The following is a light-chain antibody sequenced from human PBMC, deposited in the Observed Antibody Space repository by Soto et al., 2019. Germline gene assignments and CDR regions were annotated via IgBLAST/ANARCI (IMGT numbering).Light chain of an antibody. J-gene: IGLJ1*01. Sequence: QSALTQSASVSGSPGQSITISCPGTSSDVGNYNYVSWYQQHPGEVPKLIIFNVNNRPSGVSNRFSGSKSGNTASLTISGLQAEDEADYYCSSFTSSTTYVFGTGTKVTV. CDR2: NVN. CDR3: SSFTSSTTYV. V-gene: IGLV2-14*01. CDR1: SSDVGNYNY.